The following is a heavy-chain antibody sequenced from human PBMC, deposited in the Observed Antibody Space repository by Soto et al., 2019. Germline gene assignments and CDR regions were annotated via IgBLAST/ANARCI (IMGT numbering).Heavy chain of an antibody. CDR3: ARDSGVSYYYYYYMDV. V-gene: IGHV1-3*01. D-gene: IGHD2-21*01. CDR2: INAGNGNT. CDR1: GYTFTSYA. Sequence: QVQLVQSGAEVKKPGASVKVSCKASGYTFTSYAMHWVRQAPGQWLEWMGWINAGNGNTKYSQKFQGRVTITRDTSASTAYMELSSLRSEDTAVYYCARDSGVSYYYYYYMDVWGKGTTVTVSS. J-gene: IGHJ6*03.